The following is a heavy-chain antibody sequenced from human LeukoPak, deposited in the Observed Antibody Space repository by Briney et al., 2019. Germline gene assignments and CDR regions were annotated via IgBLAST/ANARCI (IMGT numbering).Heavy chain of an antibody. CDR2: ISGSGGST. Sequence: GGSLRLSCAASGFTFSSYAISWVRQAPGKGREGVLTISGSGGSTYYADSVKGRFTISRDNYKNTLYLQMNSLRAEDTAVYYCAKGGGYDILTGYYRMTGSIHIYWGQGTLVTVSS. CDR3: AKGGGYDILTGYYRMTGSIHIY. V-gene: IGHV3-23*01. D-gene: IGHD3-9*01. J-gene: IGHJ4*02. CDR1: GFTFSSYA.